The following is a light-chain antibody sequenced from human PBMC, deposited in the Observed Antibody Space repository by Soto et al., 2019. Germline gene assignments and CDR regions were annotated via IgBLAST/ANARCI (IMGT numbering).Light chain of an antibody. Sequence: IVMTQSPDSLAVSLGERATIKCESSQSLLHSSNNKNYLAWYQQKPGQPPKLLIYWASTRESGVPDRFSGRGSGTDFTLTISSLQAEDVAVYYCQQFYNTPLTFGQGTKVDIK. J-gene: IGKJ1*01. CDR3: QQFYNTPLT. CDR1: QSLLHSSNNKNY. V-gene: IGKV4-1*01. CDR2: WAS.